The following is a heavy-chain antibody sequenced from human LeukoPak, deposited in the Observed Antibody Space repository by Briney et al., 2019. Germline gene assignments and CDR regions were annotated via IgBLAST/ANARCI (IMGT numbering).Heavy chain of an antibody. CDR1: GGSIGSYY. Sequence: PSETLSLTCNVSGGSIGSYYWSWIRQPPGKGLEWIGYIYYSGSTNYNPSLKNRVTISVDTSKNQFSLKLSSVTAADTAVYYCARSVDTAMVGDYWGQGTLVTVSS. CDR3: ARSVDTAMVGDY. D-gene: IGHD5-18*01. CDR2: IYYSGST. V-gene: IGHV4-59*01. J-gene: IGHJ4*02.